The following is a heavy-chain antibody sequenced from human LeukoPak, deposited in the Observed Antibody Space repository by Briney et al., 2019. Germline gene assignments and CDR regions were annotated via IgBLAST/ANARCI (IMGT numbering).Heavy chain of an antibody. V-gene: IGHV1-2*02. CDR3: ARDILKDDYRSSGDY. D-gene: IGHD4-11*01. CDR2: ITPHSGGT. CDR1: GYTFTAYY. J-gene: IGHJ4*02. Sequence: ASVKVSCKASGYTFTAYYMHWVRLAPGQGLQWMGWITPHSGGTRYAQKFQGRVTMTRDTSISTAYMELSRLRSDDTAVYYCARDILKDDYRSSGDYWGQGTLVTVSS.